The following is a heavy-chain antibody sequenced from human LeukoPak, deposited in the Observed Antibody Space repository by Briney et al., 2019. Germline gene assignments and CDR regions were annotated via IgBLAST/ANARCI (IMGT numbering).Heavy chain of an antibody. Sequence: SETLSLTCTVSGGSIIDSSCYWAWIRQPPGKGLEWIGSIFYSGTTYYNSSLKSRVTISVDTSKNQFSLKLSSVTAADTAVYYCARGGVLWTYDYWGQGTLVTVSS. D-gene: IGHD3/OR15-3a*01. CDR2: IFYSGTT. V-gene: IGHV4-39*07. J-gene: IGHJ4*02. CDR1: GGSIIDSSCY. CDR3: ARGGVLWTYDY.